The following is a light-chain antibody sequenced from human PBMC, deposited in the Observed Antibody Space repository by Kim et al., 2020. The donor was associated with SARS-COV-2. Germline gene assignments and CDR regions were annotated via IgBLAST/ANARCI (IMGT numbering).Light chain of an antibody. Sequence: EIVMTQSPATLSVSPGERATLSCRASQSVGSNLAWYQQKPGQAPRILIYGASTRATGIPARFSGSGSGTEFTLSISSLQSEDFVVYYCQQYNNWPFTFGPGTKVDIK. CDR2: GAS. J-gene: IGKJ3*01. CDR1: QSVGSN. V-gene: IGKV3-15*01. CDR3: QQYNNWPFT.